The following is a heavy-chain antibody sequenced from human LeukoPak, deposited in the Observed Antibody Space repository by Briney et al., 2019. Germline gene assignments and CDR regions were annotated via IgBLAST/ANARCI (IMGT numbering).Heavy chain of an antibody. Sequence: GGSLRLSCAASGFTVSSNYMNWVRQAPGKGLEWVAVISYDGSNKYYADSVKGRFTISRDNSKNTLYLQMNSLRAEDTAVYYCARDEEWESLKNYYGMDVWGQGTTVTVSS. V-gene: IGHV3-30-3*01. CDR2: ISYDGSNK. D-gene: IGHD1-26*01. CDR3: ARDEEWESLKNYYGMDV. J-gene: IGHJ6*02. CDR1: GFTVSSNY.